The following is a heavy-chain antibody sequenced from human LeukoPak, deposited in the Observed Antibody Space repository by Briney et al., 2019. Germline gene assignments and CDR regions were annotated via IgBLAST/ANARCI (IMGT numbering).Heavy chain of an antibody. CDR3: ARNVLLWFGELID. CDR2: IYYSGST. J-gene: IGHJ4*02. CDR1: GGSISSYY. D-gene: IGHD3-10*01. Sequence: PSETLSLTCTVSGGSISSYYWSWIRQPPGKGLEWIGYIYYSGSTNYNPSPKSRVTISVDTSKNQFSLKLSSVTAAGTAVYYCARNVLLWFGELIDWGQETLVTVSS. V-gene: IGHV4-59*01.